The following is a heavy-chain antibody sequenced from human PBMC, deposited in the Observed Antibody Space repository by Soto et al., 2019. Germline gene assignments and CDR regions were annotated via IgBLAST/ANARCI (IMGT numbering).Heavy chain of an antibody. V-gene: IGHV4-39*07. CDR2: IYYSGGT. CDR1: GGSISSTRYY. CDR3: ARVAGYRYQLLYGMDV. Sequence: SETLSLTCTVSGGSISSTRYYWGWIRQPPGKGLEWIGSIYYSGGTYYNPSLKSRVTISVDTSKNQFSLKLSSVTAADTAVYYCARVAGYRYQLLYGMDVWGQGTTVTVSS. J-gene: IGHJ6*02. D-gene: IGHD2-2*01.